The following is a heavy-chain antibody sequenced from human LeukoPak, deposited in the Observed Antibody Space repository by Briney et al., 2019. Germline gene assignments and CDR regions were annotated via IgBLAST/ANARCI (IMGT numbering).Heavy chain of an antibody. J-gene: IGHJ4*02. V-gene: IGHV1-2*02. CDR1: GYTFTGYY. D-gene: IGHD3-9*01. CDR3: ARDSYDILTGYYTYFDY. Sequence: GASVKVSCKASGYTFTGYYMHWVRQAPGQGLEWMGWINPNSGGTNYAQKFQGRVTMTRDTSISTANMELSRLRSDDTAVYYCARDSYDILTGYYTYFDYWGQGTLVTVSS. CDR2: INPNSGGT.